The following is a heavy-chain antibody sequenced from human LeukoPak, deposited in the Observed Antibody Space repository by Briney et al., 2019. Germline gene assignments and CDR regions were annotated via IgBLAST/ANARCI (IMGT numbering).Heavy chain of an antibody. CDR1: GFTFSSYNM. Sequence: GSLRLSCAASGFTFSSYNMNWVRQAPGKGLEWIGEIYHSGSTNYSPSLKSRVTISIDKSKNQFSLKLNSVTAADTAIYYCAIFHCSGGNCYSKWGQGTLVTVSS. CDR3: AIFHCSGGNCYSK. V-gene: IGHV4-4*02. CDR2: IYHSGST. J-gene: IGHJ4*02. D-gene: IGHD2-15*01.